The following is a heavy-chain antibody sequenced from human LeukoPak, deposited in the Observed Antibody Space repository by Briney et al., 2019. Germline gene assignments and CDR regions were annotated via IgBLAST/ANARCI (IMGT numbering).Heavy chain of an antibody. J-gene: IGHJ4*02. CDR1: GFTFSSYE. CDR2: ISSSGNTV. V-gene: IGHV3-48*03. CDR3: ARERIYGDYFDY. Sequence: GGSLRLSCAASGFTFSSYEFNWVRQVPGKGLEWVSYISSSGNTVYYADSVKGRFTVSRDNAKNSLFLQMNGLRAEDTAIYYCARERIYGDYFDYWGQGALVTVSS. D-gene: IGHD4-17*01.